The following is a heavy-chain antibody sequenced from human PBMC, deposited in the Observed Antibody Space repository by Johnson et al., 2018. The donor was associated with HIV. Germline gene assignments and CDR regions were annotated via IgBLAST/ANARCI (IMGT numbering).Heavy chain of an antibody. J-gene: IGHJ3*02. CDR2: IHWNGGST. Sequence: VYLVESGGRVVRPGGSLRLSCVASGFTFDDYGMSWVRQAPGKGLEWVSGIHWNGGSTGYAESVKGRFTISRDNAKNSLYLQMNSLRAEDTALYYCARDTYSSDACDIWGQGTMVTVSS. CDR1: GFTFDDYG. D-gene: IGHD4-11*01. V-gene: IGHV3-20*04. CDR3: ARDTYSSDACDI.